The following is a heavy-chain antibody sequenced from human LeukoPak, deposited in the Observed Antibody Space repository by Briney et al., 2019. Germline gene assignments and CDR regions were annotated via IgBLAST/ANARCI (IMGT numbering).Heavy chain of an antibody. D-gene: IGHD6-19*01. CDR1: GYTFSEYY. Sequence: GGSLRLSCAASGYTFSEYYMTWIRQAPGKGLEWVSYISNSGRTIYYADSVKGRFTISRDNANSSLFLQISSLTVEDLAVYYCARIIAVAPYYYYMDVWGRGTTVTVSS. V-gene: IGHV3-11*04. CDR3: ARIIAVAPYYYYMDV. CDR2: ISNSGRTI. J-gene: IGHJ6*03.